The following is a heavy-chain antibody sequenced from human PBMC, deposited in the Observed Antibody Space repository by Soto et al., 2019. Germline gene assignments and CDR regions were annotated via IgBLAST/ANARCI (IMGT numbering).Heavy chain of an antibody. D-gene: IGHD2-15*01. CDR2: IYYSGST. Sequence: IWLRQHPGKGLEWIGYIYYSGSTYYNPSLKSRVTISVDTSKNQFSLKLSSVTAADTAVYYCARDHNRRGKLPNNWFDLWGQGTLVTVSS. CDR3: ARDHNRRGKLPNNWFDL. J-gene: IGHJ5*02. V-gene: IGHV4-31*02.